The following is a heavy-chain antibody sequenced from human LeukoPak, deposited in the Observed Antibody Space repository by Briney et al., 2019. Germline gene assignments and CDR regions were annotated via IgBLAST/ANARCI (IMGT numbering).Heavy chain of an antibody. CDR1: GGSISSYY. D-gene: IGHD1-1*01. CDR3: ARDPVTGTTLFGY. V-gene: IGHV4-4*07. CDR2: IYTSGST. J-gene: IGHJ4*02. Sequence: PSETLSLTCTVSGGSISSYYWSWIRQPAGKGLEWIGRIYTSGSTNYNPSLKSRITMSVDTSKNQFSLKLSFVTAADTAVYYCARDPVTGTTLFGYWGQGTLVTVSS.